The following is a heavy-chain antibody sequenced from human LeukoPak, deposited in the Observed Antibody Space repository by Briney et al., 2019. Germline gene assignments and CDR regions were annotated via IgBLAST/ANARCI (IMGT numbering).Heavy chain of an antibody. V-gene: IGHV1-2*02. CDR1: GYTFTSYG. CDR3: AREVVSYGSGSSYYYYYMDV. CDR2: INPNSGGT. D-gene: IGHD3-10*01. Sequence: ASVKVSCKASGYTFTSYGISWVRQAPGQGLEWMGWINPNSGGTNYAQKFQGRVTMTRDTSISTAYMELSRLRSDDTAVYYCAREVVSYGSGSSYYYYYMDVWGKGTTVTVSS. J-gene: IGHJ6*03.